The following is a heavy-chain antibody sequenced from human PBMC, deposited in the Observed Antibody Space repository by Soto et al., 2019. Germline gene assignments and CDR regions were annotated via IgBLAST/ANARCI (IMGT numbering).Heavy chain of an antibody. V-gene: IGHV3-30*01. D-gene: IGHD2-8*02. CDR2: ISYDVRDE. Sequence: RRYLELSCAASGFTFSRYAVQWVRQAPVKGLEWVAIISYDVRDEDYADSVKGRFTISRDNSRSTLYLPMNSLRPDATAVYSCANGCVYRGYF. CDR1: GFTFSRYA. J-gene: IGHJ4*03. CDR3: ANGCVYRGYF.